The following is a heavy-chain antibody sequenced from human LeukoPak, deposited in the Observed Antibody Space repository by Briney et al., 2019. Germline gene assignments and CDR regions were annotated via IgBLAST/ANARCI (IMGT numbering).Heavy chain of an antibody. D-gene: IGHD5-24*01. J-gene: IGHJ4*02. CDR1: GGSISSGSYY. V-gene: IGHV4-61*02. CDR2: IYTSGST. Sequence: SETLSLTCTVSGGSISSGSYYWSWIRQPAGKGLEWIGRIYTSGSTNYNPSLESRVTISVDTSKNQFSLKLSSVTAADTAVYYCARWAFRDGYNSAFFDYWGQGTLVTVSS. CDR3: ARWAFRDGYNSAFFDY.